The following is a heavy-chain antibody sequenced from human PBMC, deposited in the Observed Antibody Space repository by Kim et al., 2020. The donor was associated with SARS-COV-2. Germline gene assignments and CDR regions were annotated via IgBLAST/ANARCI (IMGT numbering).Heavy chain of an antibody. V-gene: IGHV1-2*06. Sequence: ASVKVSCKPSGYIFTGYYMHWVRQAPGQGLEWMGRIDPNSGVTNYPQKFQGRVTMTRDTSINTAYMELSWLRSDDTAVYYCAGGVHAGPTTSDFDYWGQGTLVSVSS. CDR1: GYIFTGYY. CDR2: IDPNSGVT. CDR3: AGGVHAGPTTSDFDY. D-gene: IGHD5-12*01. J-gene: IGHJ4*02.